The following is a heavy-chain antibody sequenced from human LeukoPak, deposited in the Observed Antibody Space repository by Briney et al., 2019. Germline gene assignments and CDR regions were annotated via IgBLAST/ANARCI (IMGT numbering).Heavy chain of an antibody. D-gene: IGHD2-8*01. J-gene: IGHJ4*02. V-gene: IGHV3-21*01. CDR2: ISSYNDYI. CDR3: ARDGGYCTKGVCYLDY. CDR1: GFTFRGYS. Sequence: PGGSLRLSCAASGFTFRGYSMNWVRQAPGKGLEWVSSISSYNDYIYYADSVKGRFTISRDNANNSLYLEMNSLRAEDTAVYYCARDGGYCTKGVCYLDYWGQGTLVTVSS.